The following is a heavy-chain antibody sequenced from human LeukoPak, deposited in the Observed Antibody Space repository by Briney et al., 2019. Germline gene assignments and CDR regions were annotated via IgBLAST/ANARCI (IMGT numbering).Heavy chain of an antibody. J-gene: IGHJ4*02. CDR2: ISSSSSYI. CDR1: GFTFSSYS. D-gene: IGHD3-10*01. V-gene: IGHV3-21*01. Sequence: GGSLRLSCAASGFTFSSYSMNWVRQAPGKGLEWVSSISSSSSYIYYAGSVKGRFTISRDNARNSLYLQMNSLRAEDTAVYYCARDLGRACYGSGSYDYWGQGTLVTVSS. CDR3: ARDLGRACYGSGSYDY.